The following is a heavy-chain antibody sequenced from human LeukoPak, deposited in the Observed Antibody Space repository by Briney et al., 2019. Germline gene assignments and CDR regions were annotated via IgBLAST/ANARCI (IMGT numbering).Heavy chain of an antibody. V-gene: IGHV4-4*07. CDR2: IYTSGST. CDR1: GGSISSYY. Sequence: SETLSLTCTVSGGSISSYYWSWIRQPAGKGLEWIGRIYTSGSTNYNPSLKSRVTMSVDTSKNQFSLKLSSVTAADTAVYYCARDQVLTGYRPHIDAFDIWGQGTMVTVSS. D-gene: IGHD3-9*01. CDR3: ARDQVLTGYRPHIDAFDI. J-gene: IGHJ3*02.